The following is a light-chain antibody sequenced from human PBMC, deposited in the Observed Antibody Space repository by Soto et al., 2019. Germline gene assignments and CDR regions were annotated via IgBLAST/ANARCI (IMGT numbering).Light chain of an antibody. CDR3: QHYISYSGA. CDR1: QTISSW. Sequence: DIQMTQSPSTLSGSVGDRVTITCRASQTISSWLAWYQQKPGKAPKLLIYKASTLKSGVPSRFSGSGSGTEFTLTIRSLQPDDFATYYCQHYISYSGAFGQGTKVELK. J-gene: IGKJ1*01. V-gene: IGKV1-5*03. CDR2: KAS.